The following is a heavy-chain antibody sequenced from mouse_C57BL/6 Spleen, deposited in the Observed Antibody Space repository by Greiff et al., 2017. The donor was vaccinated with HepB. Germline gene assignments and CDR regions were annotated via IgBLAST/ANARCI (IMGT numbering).Heavy chain of an antibody. V-gene: IGHV5-17*01. CDR2: ISSGSSTT. CDR1: GFTFSDYG. J-gene: IGHJ2*01. Sequence: EVQRVESGGGLVKPGGSLKLSCAASGFTFSDYGMHWVRQAPEKGLEWVAYISSGSSTTYYADTVKGRFTTSRDNAKNTLFLQMASWRSEDTAMYYCERQGYYGSSYKDYWGQGTTLTVSS. CDR3: ERQGYYGSSYKDY. D-gene: IGHD1-1*01.